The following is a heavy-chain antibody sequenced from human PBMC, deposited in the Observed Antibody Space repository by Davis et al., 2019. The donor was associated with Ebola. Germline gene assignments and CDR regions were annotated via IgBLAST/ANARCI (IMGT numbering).Heavy chain of an antibody. J-gene: IGHJ6*02. CDR1: GFTFSSYG. Sequence: GGSLRLSCAASGFTFSSYGMHWVRQAPGKGLEWVAFIRYDGSNKYYADSVKGRFTISRDNSKNTLYLQMNSLRAEDTAVYYCAKGPYTVVTPYYYYGMDVWGQGTTVTVSS. CDR3: AKGPYTVVTPYYYYGMDV. V-gene: IGHV3-30*02. D-gene: IGHD4-23*01. CDR2: IRYDGSNK.